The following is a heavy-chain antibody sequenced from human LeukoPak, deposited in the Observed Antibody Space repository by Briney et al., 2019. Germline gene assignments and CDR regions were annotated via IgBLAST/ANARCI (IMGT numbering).Heavy chain of an antibody. CDR1: GFPFSSYW. Sequence: GGSLRLSCAASGFPFSSYWMHWVRQVPGKGLLWVSRINSDGSATIYADSVKGRFTISRDNAKNTLYLQMSGLRVEDTAVYHCASDSPYYGMDVWGQGTTVTVSS. V-gene: IGHV3-74*01. CDR3: ASDSPYYGMDV. CDR2: INSDGSAT. J-gene: IGHJ6*02.